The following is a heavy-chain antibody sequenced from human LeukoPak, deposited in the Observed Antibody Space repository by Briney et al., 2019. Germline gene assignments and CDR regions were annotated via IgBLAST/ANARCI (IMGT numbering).Heavy chain of an antibody. V-gene: IGHV3-21*01. CDR2: ISSSSSYI. D-gene: IGHD3-22*01. CDR3: ARSITYYYDSSGSDY. J-gene: IGHJ4*02. CDR1: GFTFSSYS. Sequence: PGGSLRLSCAASGFTFSSYSMNWVRQAPGKGLEWVSSISSSSSYIYYADSVKGRFTISRDNAKNSLYLQMNSLRAEDTAVYYCARSITYYYDSSGSDYWGQGTLVTVSS.